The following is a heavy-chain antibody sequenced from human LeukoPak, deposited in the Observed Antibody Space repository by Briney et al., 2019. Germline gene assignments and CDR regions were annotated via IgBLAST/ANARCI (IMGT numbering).Heavy chain of an antibody. D-gene: IGHD3-22*01. J-gene: IGHJ6*03. Sequence: PGGSLRLSCAASGFTFSSYAMSWVRQAPGKGLGWVSAISGSGGSTYYADSVKGRFTISRDNSKNTLYLQMNSLRAEDTAVYYCAKVWGNPYYYDSSGYDYYYYYYMDVWGKGTTVTVSS. CDR3: AKVWGNPYYYDSSGYDYYYYYYMDV. CDR1: GFTFSSYA. CDR2: ISGSGGST. V-gene: IGHV3-23*01.